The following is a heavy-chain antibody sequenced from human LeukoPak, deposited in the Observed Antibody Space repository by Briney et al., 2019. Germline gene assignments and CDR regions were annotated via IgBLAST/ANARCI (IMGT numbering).Heavy chain of an antibody. D-gene: IGHD5-18*01. CDR1: GGSFSGYY. Sequence: SGTLSLTCAVYGGSFSGYYWSWIRQPPGKGLEWIGEINHSGSTNYNPSLKSRVTISVDTSKNQFSLKLSSVTAADTAVYYCASTRGYSYGLTDYWGQGTLVTVSS. CDR2: INHSGST. CDR3: ASTRGYSYGLTDY. J-gene: IGHJ4*02. V-gene: IGHV4-34*01.